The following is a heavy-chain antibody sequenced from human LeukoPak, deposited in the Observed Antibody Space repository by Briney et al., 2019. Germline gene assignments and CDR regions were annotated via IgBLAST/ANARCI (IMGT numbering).Heavy chain of an antibody. J-gene: IGHJ5*02. CDR3: ARDQEGELLVRPPFGWRFWFDP. CDR2: IIPIFGTA. V-gene: IGHV1-69*06. Sequence: SVKVSCKASGGTFSSYAISWVRQAPGQGLGWMGGIIPIFGTANYAQKFQGRVTITADKSTSTAYMELSSLRSEDTAVYYCARDQEGELLVRPPFGWRFWFDPWGQGTLVTVSS. CDR1: GGTFSSYA. D-gene: IGHD1-26*01.